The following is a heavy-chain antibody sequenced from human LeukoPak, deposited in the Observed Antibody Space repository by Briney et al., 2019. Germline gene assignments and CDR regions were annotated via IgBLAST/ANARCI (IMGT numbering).Heavy chain of an antibody. Sequence: ASVKVSCKASGYTFTGYYMHWVRQAPGQGREWMGWINPNSGGTNYAQKFQGRVTMTRDTSISTAYMELSRLRSDDTAVYYCARGPSTTIFGVVIIVPDFDYWGQGTLVTVSS. J-gene: IGHJ4*02. CDR3: ARGPSTTIFGVVIIVPDFDY. CDR1: GYTFTGYY. D-gene: IGHD3-3*01. CDR2: INPNSGGT. V-gene: IGHV1-2*02.